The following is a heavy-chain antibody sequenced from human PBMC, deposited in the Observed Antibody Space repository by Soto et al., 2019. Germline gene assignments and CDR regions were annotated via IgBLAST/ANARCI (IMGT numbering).Heavy chain of an antibody. CDR3: ATDPSGIYSGYDSADFDY. D-gene: IGHD5-12*01. J-gene: IGHJ4*02. V-gene: IGHV1-24*01. Sequence: ASVKVSCTVSGYTLTELSMHWVRQAPGKGLEWMGGFDPEVGETSYAQKLQGRVTMTEDTSTDTAYMELSSLRSEDTVVYYCATDPSGIYSGYDSADFDYWGQGTLVTVSS. CDR1: GYTLTELS. CDR2: FDPEVGET.